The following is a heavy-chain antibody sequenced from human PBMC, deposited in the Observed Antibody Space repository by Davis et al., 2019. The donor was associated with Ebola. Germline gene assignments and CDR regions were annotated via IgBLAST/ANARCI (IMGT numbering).Heavy chain of an antibody. D-gene: IGHD2/OR15-2a*01. CDR2: IKQDGSEK. CDR1: GFTFSSYG. Sequence: GGSLRLSCAASGFTFSSYGMHWVRQAPGKGLEWVANIKQDGSEKYYMDSVKGRFTISRDNAKNSLFLQMNSLRADDTAVYYCARDPLIIGDATTDSWGQGTLVTVSS. CDR3: ARDPLIIGDATTDS. V-gene: IGHV3-7*01. J-gene: IGHJ5*01.